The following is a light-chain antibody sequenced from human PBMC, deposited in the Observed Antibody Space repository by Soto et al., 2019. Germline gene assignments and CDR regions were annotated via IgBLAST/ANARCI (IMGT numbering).Light chain of an antibody. Sequence: DIQMTQSPSTLSASVGDRVTITCRASQSISSWLAWYQQKPGKAPKLLVYSASTLHSGVPSRFSGSGSGTDFALTISSLQPEDFATYYCQQLKTYPYTFGQGTRLDIK. CDR1: QSISSW. CDR3: QQLKTYPYT. V-gene: IGKV1-5*01. CDR2: SAS. J-gene: IGKJ2*01.